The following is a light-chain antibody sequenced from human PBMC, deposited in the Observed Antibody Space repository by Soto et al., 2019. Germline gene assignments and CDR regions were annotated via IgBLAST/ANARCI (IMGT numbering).Light chain of an antibody. J-gene: IGKJ4*01. CDR1: KSINNW. V-gene: IGKV1-5*01. Sequence: EIQMPQSPFTLSASLGDSVTITWRASKSINNWLAWYQQKPRKAPKLLIFDASTLESGVPSRFSGSGSGTEFTLTISSLQADDFATYYCQHYTFSPLTFGGGTKVDIK. CDR2: DAS. CDR3: QHYTFSPLT.